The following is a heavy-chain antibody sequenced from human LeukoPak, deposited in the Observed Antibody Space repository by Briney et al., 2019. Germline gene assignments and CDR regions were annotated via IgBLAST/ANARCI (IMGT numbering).Heavy chain of an antibody. D-gene: IGHD6-13*01. CDR3: ASPSIGTLQKYSSSWYYFGY. CDR1: GGTFSSYV. V-gene: IGHV1-69*01. CDR2: IIPIFGTA. Sequence: SVTVSCMASGGTFSSYVISWVRQAPGQGLEWMGGIIPIFGTANYAQKFQGRVTITADESTSTAYMELSSLRSEDTAVYYCASPSIGTLQKYSSSWYYFGYWGQGTLVTVSS. J-gene: IGHJ4*02.